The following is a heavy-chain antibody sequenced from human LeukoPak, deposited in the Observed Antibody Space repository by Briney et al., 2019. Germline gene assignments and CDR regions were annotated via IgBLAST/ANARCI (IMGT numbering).Heavy chain of an antibody. CDR1: GYTFTSYG. J-gene: IGHJ6*02. CDR2: ISAYNGNT. Sequence: GASVKVSCKASGYTFTSYGISWVRQAPGQGLEWMGWISAYNGNTNYAQKLQGRVTMTTDTSTSTAYMELRSLRSDDTAVYYCARDRPLWFGELLSGTDYYGMDVWGQGTTVTVSS. V-gene: IGHV1-18*01. CDR3: ARDRPLWFGELLSGTDYYGMDV. D-gene: IGHD3-10*01.